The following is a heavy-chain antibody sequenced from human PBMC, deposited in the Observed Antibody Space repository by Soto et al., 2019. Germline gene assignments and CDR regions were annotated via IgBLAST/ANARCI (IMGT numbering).Heavy chain of an antibody. CDR3: ARIPRAWELRYYFYF. Sequence: GESLKISCKGSGYSFTSYWIGWVRQMPGKGLEWMGIIYPGDSDTRYSPSFQGQVTISADKSISTAYLQWSSLKASDTAMYYCARIPRAWELRYYFYFWSQGTLVTVSS. J-gene: IGHJ4*02. D-gene: IGHD1-26*01. CDR2: IYPGDSDT. V-gene: IGHV5-51*01. CDR1: GYSFTSYW.